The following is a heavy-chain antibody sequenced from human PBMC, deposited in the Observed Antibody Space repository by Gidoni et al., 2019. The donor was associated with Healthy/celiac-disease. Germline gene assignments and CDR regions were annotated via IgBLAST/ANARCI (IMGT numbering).Heavy chain of an antibody. CDR1: GFTVSSNY. CDR3: ARENQYSSGSSVYYYYYYMDV. J-gene: IGHJ6*03. Sequence: EVQLVESGGGLIQPGGSLRLSCAASGFTVSSNYMSWVRQAPGKGLEWVSVIYSGGSTYYADSVKGRFTISRDNSKNTLYLQMNSLRAEDTAVYYCARENQYSSGSSVYYYYYYMDVWGKGTTVTVSS. V-gene: IGHV3-53*01. D-gene: IGHD6-19*01. CDR2: IYSGGST.